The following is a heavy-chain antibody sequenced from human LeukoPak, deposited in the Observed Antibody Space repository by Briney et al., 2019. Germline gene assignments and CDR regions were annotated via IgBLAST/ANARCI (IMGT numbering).Heavy chain of an antibody. CDR1: GYTFTSYY. V-gene: IGHV1-46*01. Sequence: GASVKVSCKASGYTFTSYYMHWVRQAPGQGLEWMGIINPSGGSTSYAQKFRGRVTMTRDTSTSTVYMELSSLRSEATAVYYCARPLGSGYYDFDYWGQGTLVTVSS. CDR3: ARPLGSGYYDFDY. CDR2: INPSGGST. J-gene: IGHJ4*02. D-gene: IGHD3-22*01.